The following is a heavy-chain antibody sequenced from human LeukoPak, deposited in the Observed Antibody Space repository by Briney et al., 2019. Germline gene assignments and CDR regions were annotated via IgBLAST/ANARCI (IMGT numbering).Heavy chain of an antibody. CDR1: GFTFGDYA. J-gene: IGHJ5*02. CDR3: TRTPPRDYGDR. D-gene: IGHD4-17*01. Sequence: GGSLRLSCTASGFTFGDYAMSWVRQAPGKGLEWVGFIRSKAYGGTTEYAASVKGRFTISRDDSKSIAYLQMNSLKTEDTAVYYCTRTPPRDYGDRWGQGTLVTVSS. CDR2: IRSKAYGGTT. V-gene: IGHV3-49*04.